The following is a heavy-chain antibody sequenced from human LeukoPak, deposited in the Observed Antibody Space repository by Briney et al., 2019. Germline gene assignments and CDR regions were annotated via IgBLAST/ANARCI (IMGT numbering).Heavy chain of an antibody. V-gene: IGHV3-30*04. Sequence: GGSLRLSCAASGFTFSSYVMHWVRQAPGKGLEWVAIISYDGSNEYYADSVKGRFTISRDNPKNTLYLQMNSLRAEDTALYHCARVRDGYNLWGQGTLVTVSS. CDR3: ARVRDGYNL. J-gene: IGHJ4*02. CDR2: ISYDGSNE. CDR1: GFTFSSYV. D-gene: IGHD5-24*01.